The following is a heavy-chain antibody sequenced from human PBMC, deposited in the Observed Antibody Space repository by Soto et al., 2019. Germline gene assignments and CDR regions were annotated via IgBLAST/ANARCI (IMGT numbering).Heavy chain of an antibody. CDR2: INPNSGGT. D-gene: IGHD3-3*01. CDR1: GYTFTGYY. CDR3: ARGATIFGVVPYYGMDV. Sequence: ASVKVSCKASGYTFTGYYMHWVRQAPGQGLEWMGWINPNSGGTNYAQKFQGRVTMTRDTSISTAYMELSRPRSDDTAVYYCARGATIFGVVPYYGMDVWGQGTTVTVSS. V-gene: IGHV1-2*02. J-gene: IGHJ6*02.